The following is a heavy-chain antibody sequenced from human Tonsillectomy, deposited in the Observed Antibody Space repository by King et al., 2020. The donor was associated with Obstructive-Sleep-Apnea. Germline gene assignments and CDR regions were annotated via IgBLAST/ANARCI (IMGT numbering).Heavy chain of an antibody. V-gene: IGHV7-4-1*01. Sequence: VQLVQSGSELKEPGASVKVSCKASGYTFTLYAMNWVRQAPGQGLEWMGWINTNTGNPTYAQGFTGRFVLSFETSVSTAYLQTGSLKAEDTAVYYCARDNPIIDWGQGTLVTVSS. D-gene: IGHD3-10*01. J-gene: IGHJ4*02. CDR1: GYTFTLYA. CDR2: INTNTGNP. CDR3: ARDNPIID.